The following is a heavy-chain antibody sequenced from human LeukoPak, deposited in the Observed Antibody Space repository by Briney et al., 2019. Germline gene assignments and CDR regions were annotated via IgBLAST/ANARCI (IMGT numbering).Heavy chain of an antibody. J-gene: IGHJ6*02. CDR2: MNPNSGNT. D-gene: IGHD4-11*01. Sequence: ASVKVSCEASGYTFTSYDINWVRQATGQGLEWMGWMNPNSGNTGYAQKFQGRVTMTRNTSISTAYMELSSLRSEDTAVYYCARDSDYSNYYYYGMDVWGQGTTVTVSS. CDR1: GYTFTSYD. CDR3: ARDSDYSNYYYYGMDV. V-gene: IGHV1-8*01.